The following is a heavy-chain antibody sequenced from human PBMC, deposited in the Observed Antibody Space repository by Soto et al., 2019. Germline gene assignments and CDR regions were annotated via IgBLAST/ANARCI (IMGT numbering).Heavy chain of an antibody. CDR2: NYYSGST. J-gene: IGHJ4*02. CDR3: ASSTLKKAFGRPLLN. D-gene: IGHD3-10*01. CDR1: GDSGGFISSSSYH. Sequence: SETLSLTCTVSGDSGGFISSSSYHWGWIRQPPGKGLEWIGNNYYSGSTYYNPSLKSRVTISVDTSKNHFSLKLSSVTAADTAVYYCASSTLKKAFGRPLLNWGQGTLVTVSS. V-gene: IGHV4-39*07.